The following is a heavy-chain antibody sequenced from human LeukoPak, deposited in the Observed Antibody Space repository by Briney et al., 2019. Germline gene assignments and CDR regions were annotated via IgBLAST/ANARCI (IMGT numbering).Heavy chain of an antibody. CDR2: ISVYNGNT. V-gene: IGHV1-18*01. D-gene: IGHD6-13*01. CDR3: ARVFTAGYSASWYQDY. CDR1: GYTFTSYG. J-gene: IGHJ4*02. Sequence: ASVKVSCKASGYTFTSYGISWVRQAPGQGLEWMGWISVYNGNTNYAQNVQGRVTMTTDTSTSTAYMEVRSLRSDDTAVYYCARVFTAGYSASWYQDYWGQGTLVTVSS.